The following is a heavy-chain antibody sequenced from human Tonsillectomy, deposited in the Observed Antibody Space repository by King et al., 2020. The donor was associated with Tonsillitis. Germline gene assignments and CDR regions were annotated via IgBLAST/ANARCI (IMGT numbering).Heavy chain of an antibody. J-gene: IGHJ5*02. Sequence: VQLQQWGAGLLKPSETLSLTCAVYGGSFSGYYWSWIRQPPGKGLEWIGEINHSGSTNYNPSLKSRVTVSVDTSKNQFSLKLSSVTAADTAVYYCARVLNYYGSGSTGWFDPWGQGTLVTVSS. V-gene: IGHV4-34*01. CDR3: ARVLNYYGSGSTGWFDP. CDR1: GGSFSGYY. D-gene: IGHD3-10*01. CDR2: INHSGST.